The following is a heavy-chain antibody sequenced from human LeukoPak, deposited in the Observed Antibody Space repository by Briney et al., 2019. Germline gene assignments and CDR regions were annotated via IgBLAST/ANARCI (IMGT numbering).Heavy chain of an antibody. CDR1: GGTFSSYA. CDR2: IIPILGTA. J-gene: IGHJ6*04. D-gene: IGHD3-10*01. Sequence: ASVKVSCKPSGGTFSSYAISWVRQAPGQGLEWMGGIIPILGTANSAQKFQGRVTITADESTSTAYMELSSLRSEDTAVYYCARDRGGYYGSGSYYGRSGGGILDVWGKGTTVTVSS. CDR3: ARDRGGYYGSGSYYGRSGGGILDV. V-gene: IGHV1-69*13.